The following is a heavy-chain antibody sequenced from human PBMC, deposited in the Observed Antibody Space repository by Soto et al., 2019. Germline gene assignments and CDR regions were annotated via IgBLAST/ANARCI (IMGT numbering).Heavy chain of an antibody. D-gene: IGHD5-18*01. Sequence: SVKVSCKASGGTFSSYAISWVRQAPGQGLEWMGGIIPIFGTANYAQKFQGRVTITADESTSTAYMELSSLRSEDTAVYYCARAGGYSYGFGSPHYGMDVWGQGTTVTVSS. V-gene: IGHV1-69*13. CDR2: IIPIFGTA. CDR3: ARAGGYSYGFGSPHYGMDV. J-gene: IGHJ6*02. CDR1: GGTFSSYA.